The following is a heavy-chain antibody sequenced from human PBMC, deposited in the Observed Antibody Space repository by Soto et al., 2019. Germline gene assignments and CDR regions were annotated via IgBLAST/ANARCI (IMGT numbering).Heavy chain of an antibody. Sequence: SETLSLTCTVSGASITSENWWSWVRQPPGKGLEWIGSIYYSGSTYYNPSLNSRVTVSVDTSKNQFSLKVTSVTAADTAVYYCARLHGFCISSSCHGHYAMDVWGQGTTVIVS. V-gene: IGHV4-39*01. D-gene: IGHD2-2*01. CDR1: GASITSENW. J-gene: IGHJ6*02. CDR3: ARLHGFCISSSCHGHYAMDV. CDR2: IYYSGST.